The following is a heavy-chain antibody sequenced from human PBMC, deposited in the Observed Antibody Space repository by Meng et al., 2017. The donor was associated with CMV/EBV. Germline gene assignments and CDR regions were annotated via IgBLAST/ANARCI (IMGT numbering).Heavy chain of an antibody. CDR2: MNPNSGNT. V-gene: IGHV1-8*02. CDR3: ARGGEYYYDSSGKGFDP. Sequence: ASVKVSCKASGYTFTGYYMHWVRQAPGQGLEWMGWMNPNSGNTGYAQKFQGRVTMTRNTSISTAYMELSSLRSEDTAVYYCARGGEYYYDSSGKGFDPWGQGTLVTVSS. D-gene: IGHD3-22*01. J-gene: IGHJ5*02. CDR1: GYTFTGYY.